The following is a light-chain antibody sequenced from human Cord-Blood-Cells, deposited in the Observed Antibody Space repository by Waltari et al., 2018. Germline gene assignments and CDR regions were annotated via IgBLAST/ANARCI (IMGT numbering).Light chain of an antibody. CDR3: QQSYSTLWT. V-gene: IGKV1-39*01. CDR2: AAS. Sequence: IQMTQSTSSLSASVGDRVTITCRASQSISSYLNWYQQKPGKAPKLLIYAASSLQSGVPSRFSGSGSGTDFTLTISSLQPEDFATYYCQQSYSTLWTFGQGTKVEIK. J-gene: IGKJ1*01. CDR1: QSISSY.